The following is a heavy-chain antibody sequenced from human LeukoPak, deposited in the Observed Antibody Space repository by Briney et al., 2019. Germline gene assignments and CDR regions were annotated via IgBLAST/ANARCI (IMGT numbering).Heavy chain of an antibody. J-gene: IGHJ4*02. CDR2: ISGSGGST. CDR3: AKEAYCGGDCYSGYFDY. D-gene: IGHD2-21*02. Sequence: PGGSLRLSCAASGFTFSSYAMSWVRQAPGKGLEWVSAISGSGGSTYYADSVKSRFTISRDNSKNTLYLQMNSLRAEDTAVYYCAKEAYCGGDCYSGYFDYWGQGTLVTVSS. V-gene: IGHV3-23*01. CDR1: GFTFSSYA.